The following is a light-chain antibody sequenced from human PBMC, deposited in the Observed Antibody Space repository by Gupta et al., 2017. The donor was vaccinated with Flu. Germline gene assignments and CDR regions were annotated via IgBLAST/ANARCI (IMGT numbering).Light chain of an antibody. J-gene: IGKJ1*01. CDR1: QGISRY. CDR2: AAS. V-gene: IGKV1-9*01. Sequence: DFQLTQSPSFLSASVGDRVTITCRASQGISRYLAWYQQKPGKAPKLLIYAASTLQSGVPARFSGSGSGTDFTLTISSLQAEDVAAYYCQQLNSYPLTFGQGTKVEIK. CDR3: QQLNSYPLT.